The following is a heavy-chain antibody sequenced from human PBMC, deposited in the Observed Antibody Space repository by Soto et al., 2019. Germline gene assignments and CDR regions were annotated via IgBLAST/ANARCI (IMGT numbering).Heavy chain of an antibody. Sequence: PPGKGLEWIGSIYYSGSTYYNPPLKSRVTISVDTSKNQFSLKLSSVTAADTAVYYCASFSFQAEDGIRDVRSVSAFLLNRSSDL. CDR2: IYYSGST. CDR3: ASFSFQAEDGIRDVRSVSAFLLNRSSDL. D-gene: IGHD3-10*02. V-gene: IGHV4-39*01. J-gene: IGHJ2*01.